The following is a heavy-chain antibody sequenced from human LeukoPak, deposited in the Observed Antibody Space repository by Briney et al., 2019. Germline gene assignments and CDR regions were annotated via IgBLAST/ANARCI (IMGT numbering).Heavy chain of an antibody. CDR1: GGTFSSYA. CDR2: IIPIFGTA. V-gene: IGHV1-69*13. Sequence: ASVTVSCKASGGTFSSYAISWVRQAPAQGLEWMGGIIPIFGTANYAQKFQGRVTITADESTSTAYMELSSLRSEDTAVYYCARSTTGSGSHFDYWGQGTLVTVSS. D-gene: IGHD1-26*01. J-gene: IGHJ4*02. CDR3: ARSTTGSGSHFDY.